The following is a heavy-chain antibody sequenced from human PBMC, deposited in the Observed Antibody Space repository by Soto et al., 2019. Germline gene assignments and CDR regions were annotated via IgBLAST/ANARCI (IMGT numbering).Heavy chain of an antibody. J-gene: IGHJ4*02. CDR1: GGSISSGGYY. CDR2: IYYSGST. V-gene: IGHV4-31*03. Sequence: QVQVQESGPGLVKPSQSLSLTCTVSGGSISSGGYYWSWIRQHPGKGLEWIGYIYYSGSTYYNPSLKSRVTISVDTSKNQFSLKLSSVTAADTAVYYCARESFKAVAGLFDYWGQGTLVTVSS. D-gene: IGHD6-19*01. CDR3: ARESFKAVAGLFDY.